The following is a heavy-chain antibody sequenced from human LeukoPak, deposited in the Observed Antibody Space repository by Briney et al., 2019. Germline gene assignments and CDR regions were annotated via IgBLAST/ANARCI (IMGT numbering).Heavy chain of an antibody. J-gene: IGHJ4*02. CDR1: GFTFSSYS. CDR2: IGTSTSTI. D-gene: IGHD2-8*02. CDR3: ARGRGGYWVDY. Sequence: GGSLRLSCAASGFTFSSYSMNWVRQAPGKGLEWVSYIGTSTSTIYQADSVKGRFTISGDNAKNSLYLQMNSLRAEDTAVYYCARGRGGYWVDYWGQGTLVTVSS. V-gene: IGHV3-48*01.